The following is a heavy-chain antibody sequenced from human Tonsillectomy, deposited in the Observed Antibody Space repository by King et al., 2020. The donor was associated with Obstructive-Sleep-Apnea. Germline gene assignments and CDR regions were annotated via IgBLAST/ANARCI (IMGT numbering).Heavy chain of an antibody. J-gene: IGHJ3*02. CDR3: ARGLSSGRGAFDI. D-gene: IGHD3-22*01. CDR2: ISSSSTSI. V-gene: IGHV3-48*04. Sequence: VQLVESGGGLVQPGGSLRLSCEASGFTLSSYSMNWVRQAPGKGLEWVSYISSSSTSIYYADSVKGRFIISRDNAKNSLKMNSLRAEDTAVYYCARGLSSGRGAFDIWGQGTMVTVSS. CDR1: GFTLSSYS.